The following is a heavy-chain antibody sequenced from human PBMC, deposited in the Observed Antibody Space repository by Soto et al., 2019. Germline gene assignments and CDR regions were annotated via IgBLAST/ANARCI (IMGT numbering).Heavy chain of an antibody. V-gene: IGHV4-31*03. CDR1: GGSISSGGYS. J-gene: IGHJ3*02. CDR2: IYYSGST. CDR3: ARGVAI. D-gene: IGHD2-15*01. Sequence: VQLQESGPGLGQPSKTLSLTCTVFGGSISSGGYSWSWIRQHPGKGLEWIGSIYYSGSTYCNPSLKSRITISVDTSKNQFSLKLSSVTAADTAVYYCARGVAIWGQGTMVTVSS.